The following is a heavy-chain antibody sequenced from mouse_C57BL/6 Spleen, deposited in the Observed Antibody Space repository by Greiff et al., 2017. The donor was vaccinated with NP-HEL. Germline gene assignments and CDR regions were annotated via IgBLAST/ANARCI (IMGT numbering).Heavy chain of an antibody. Sequence: QVTLKESGAELVKPGASVKISCKASGYAFSSYWMNWVKQRPGKGLEWIGQIYPGDGDTNYNGKFKGKATLTADKSSSTAYMQLSILTSEDSAVYFCSRSLYYYGSRCYAMDYWGQGTSVTVSS. CDR1: GYAFSSYW. D-gene: IGHD1-1*01. J-gene: IGHJ4*01. V-gene: IGHV1-80*01. CDR2: IYPGDGDT. CDR3: SRSLYYYGSRCYAMDY.